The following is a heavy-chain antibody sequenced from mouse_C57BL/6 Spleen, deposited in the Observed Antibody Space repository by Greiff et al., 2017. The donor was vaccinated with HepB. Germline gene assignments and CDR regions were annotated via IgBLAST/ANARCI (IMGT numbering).Heavy chain of an antibody. CDR1: GYTFTSYG. CDR3: ARWSTTVVATDYFDY. CDR2: IYPRSGNT. V-gene: IGHV1-81*01. J-gene: IGHJ2*01. D-gene: IGHD1-1*01. Sequence: QVQLQQSGAELARPGASVKLSCKASGYTFTSYGISWVKQRTGQGLEWIGEIYPRSGNTYYNEKFKGKATLTADKSSSTAYMELRSLTSEDSAVYFCARWSTTVVATDYFDYWGQGTTLTVSS.